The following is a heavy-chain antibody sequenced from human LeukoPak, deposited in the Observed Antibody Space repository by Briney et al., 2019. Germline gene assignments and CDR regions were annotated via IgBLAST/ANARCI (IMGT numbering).Heavy chain of an antibody. CDR1: GFTFDDYA. CDR3: AKEVAAAGTLDY. V-gene: IGHV3-9*01. CDR2: ISWNSGSI. Sequence: GGSLRLSCAASGFTFDDYAMHWVRQAPGKGLEWVSGISWNSGSIGYADSVKGRFTISRDNAKNSLYLQMNSLRAEDTALYYCAKEVAAAGTLDYWGQGTLVTVSS. J-gene: IGHJ4*02. D-gene: IGHD6-13*01.